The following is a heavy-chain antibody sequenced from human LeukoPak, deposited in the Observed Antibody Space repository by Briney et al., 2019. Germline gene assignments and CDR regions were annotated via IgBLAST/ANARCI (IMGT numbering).Heavy chain of an antibody. V-gene: IGHV4-31*03. Sequence: SQTLSLACTVSGGSISSGGYYWSWIRQHPGKGLEWIGYIYYSGSTYYNPSLKSRVTISVDTSRNQFSLKLSSVTAADTAVYYCARDSRPTPSMDVWGQGTTVTVSS. CDR1: GGSISSGGYY. CDR3: ARDSRPTPSMDV. J-gene: IGHJ6*02. CDR2: IYYSGST.